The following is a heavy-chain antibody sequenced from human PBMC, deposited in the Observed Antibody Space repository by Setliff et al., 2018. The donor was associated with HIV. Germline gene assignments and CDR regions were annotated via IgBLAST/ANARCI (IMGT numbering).Heavy chain of an antibody. CDR2: IWYDGSNK. CDR1: GFTFSSYG. CDR3: ARDSYDSSGYYYLRLGGEYYYGMDV. V-gene: IGHV3-33*08. D-gene: IGHD3-22*01. J-gene: IGHJ6*02. Sequence: PGGSLRLSCAASGFTFSSYGMHWVRQAPGKGLEWVAVIWYDGSNKYYADSVKGRFTISRDNSKNTLYLQMNSLRAEDTAVYYCARDSYDSSGYYYLRLGGEYYYGMDVWGQGTTVTVSS.